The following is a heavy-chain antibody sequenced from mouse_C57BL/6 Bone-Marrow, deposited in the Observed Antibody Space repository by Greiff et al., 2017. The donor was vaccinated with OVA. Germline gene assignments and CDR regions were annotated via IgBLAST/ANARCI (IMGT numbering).Heavy chain of an antibody. CDR1: GYTFTSYW. V-gene: IGHV1-72*01. J-gene: IGHJ1*03. CDR2: IDTNSGGT. Sequence: QVQLQQPGAELVKPGASVKLSCKASGYTFTSYWMHWVKQRPGRGLEWIGRIDTNSGGTKYNEKFKSKATLTVDKPSSTAYMQLSSLTSEDSAVYDCARGDYYGSSGWYFDVWGTGTTVTVSS. CDR3: ARGDYYGSSGWYFDV. D-gene: IGHD1-1*01.